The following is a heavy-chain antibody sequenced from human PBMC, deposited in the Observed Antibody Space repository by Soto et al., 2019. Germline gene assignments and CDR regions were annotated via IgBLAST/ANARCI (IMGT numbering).Heavy chain of an antibody. CDR1: GFTFSSYS. V-gene: IGHV3-21*01. CDR3: ASDSSGYYATDAFDI. Sequence: GGSLRLSCAAPGFTFSSYSMNWVRQAPGKGLEWVSSISSSSSYIYYADSVKGRFTISRDNAKNSLYLQMNSLRAEDTAVYYCASDSSGYYATDAFDIWGQGTMVTVSS. J-gene: IGHJ3*02. CDR2: ISSSSSYI. D-gene: IGHD3-22*01.